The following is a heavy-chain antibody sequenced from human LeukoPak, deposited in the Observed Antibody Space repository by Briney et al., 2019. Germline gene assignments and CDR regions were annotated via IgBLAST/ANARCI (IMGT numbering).Heavy chain of an antibody. CDR1: GFTFSSYE. J-gene: IGHJ6*03. CDR3: ARDIVVVVAEDYYYMDV. V-gene: IGHV3-48*03. CDR2: ISSSGSTI. Sequence: PGGSLRLSCAASGFTFSSYEMNWVRQASGKGLEWVSYISSSGSTIYYADSVKGRFTISRDNAKNSLYLQMNSLRAEDTAVYYCARDIVVVVAEDYYYMDVWGKGTTVTISS. D-gene: IGHD2-15*01.